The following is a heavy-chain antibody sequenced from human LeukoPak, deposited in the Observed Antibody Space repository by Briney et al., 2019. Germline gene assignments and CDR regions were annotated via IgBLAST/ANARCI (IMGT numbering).Heavy chain of an antibody. J-gene: IGHJ4*02. D-gene: IGHD3-10*01. CDR1: GGSISSSSYY. Sequence: SETLSLTCTVSGGSISSSSYYWGWIRQPPGKGLEWIGSIYYSGSTYYNPSLKSRVTISVDTSKNQFSLKLSSVTAADTAVYYCARESYYGSGRTLDYWGQGTLVTVSS. V-gene: IGHV4-39*07. CDR3: ARESYYGSGRTLDY. CDR2: IYYSGST.